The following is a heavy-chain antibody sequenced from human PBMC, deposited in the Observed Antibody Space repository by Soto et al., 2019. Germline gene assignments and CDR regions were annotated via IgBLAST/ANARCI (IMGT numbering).Heavy chain of an antibody. D-gene: IGHD2-15*01. V-gene: IGHV2-5*02. CDR3: AHRRAYCSGGTCYSIWFDP. J-gene: IGHJ5*02. CDR1: GFSLSTSGVG. CDR2: IYWDDDK. Sequence: QITLKESGPTLVKPTQTLTLTCTFSGFSLSTSGVGVGWIRQPPGKALEWLALIYWDDDKRYSPSLKSRLTITKDTSKNQGVLTMTNMDPVDTATYYCAHRRAYCSGGTCYSIWFDPWGQGTLVTVSS.